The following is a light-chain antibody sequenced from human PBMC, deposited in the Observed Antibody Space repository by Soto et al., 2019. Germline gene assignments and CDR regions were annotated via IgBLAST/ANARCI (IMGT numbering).Light chain of an antibody. V-gene: IGLV2-14*01. J-gene: IGLJ1*01. CDR3: MSRTSTVTFV. Sequence: QSVLTQPRSVSGSPGQSITISCTGSTSDVGGYNYVSWYQQHPGKVPKLIIYEVRNRPSGVSPRFSGSKSGNMASLTISGLLAEDEADYYCMSRTSTVTFVFGTGTKSPS. CDR2: EVR. CDR1: TSDVGGYNY.